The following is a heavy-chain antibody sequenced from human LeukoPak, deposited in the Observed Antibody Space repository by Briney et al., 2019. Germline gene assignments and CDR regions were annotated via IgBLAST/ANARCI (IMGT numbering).Heavy chain of an antibody. CDR3: ARISTMVRHY. Sequence: PGGSLRLSCAVSGFTFRSYWMHWVRQAPGKGLVWASSIKSDGSSTTYADSVKGRFTISRDNAENTLYLQMNSLRVEDTAVYYCARISTMVRHYWGQGTLVTVSS. CDR1: GFTFRSYW. D-gene: IGHD3-10*01. V-gene: IGHV3-74*03. CDR2: IKSDGSST. J-gene: IGHJ4*02.